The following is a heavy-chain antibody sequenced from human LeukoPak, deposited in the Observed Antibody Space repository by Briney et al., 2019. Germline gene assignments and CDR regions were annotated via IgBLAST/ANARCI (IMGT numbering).Heavy chain of an antibody. CDR1: GGSVTTTNW. CDR2: VHLDGRT. CDR3: AREGGFYRPFDF. V-gene: IGHV4-4*02. J-gene: IGHJ4*02. D-gene: IGHD3-3*01. Sequence: SQTLSLTCAVSGGSVTTTNWWTWVRQPPEKGLEWIGVVHLDGRTNYNPSLKSRLIMSVDLSKNHISLQMTSVTAADTAVYYFAREGGFYRPFDFSGQGTLVSV.